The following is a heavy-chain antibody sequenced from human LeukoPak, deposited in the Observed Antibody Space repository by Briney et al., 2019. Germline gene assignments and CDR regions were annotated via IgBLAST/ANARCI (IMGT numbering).Heavy chain of an antibody. D-gene: IGHD1-26*01. J-gene: IGHJ3*02. CDR2: IWFDGSDK. CDR3: AKDLGVSYSPDAFDI. CDR1: GFTFSSNG. V-gene: IGHV3-30*02. Sequence: GGSLRLSCAESGFTFSSNGMHWVRQAPGKGLEWVTFIWFDGSDKYYADSVKGRFTISRDNSKNTLYLQMSSLRAEDTALYYCAKDLGVSYSPDAFDIWGQGTMVTVFS.